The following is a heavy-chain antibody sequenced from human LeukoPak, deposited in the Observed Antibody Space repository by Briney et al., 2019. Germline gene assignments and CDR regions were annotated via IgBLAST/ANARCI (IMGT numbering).Heavy chain of an antibody. CDR3: ARDPGSVWELSRAFDY. J-gene: IGHJ4*02. Sequence: ASVKVSCKASGGTFSSYAISWVRQAPGQGLEWMGWINTNTGNPTYAQGFTGRFVFSLDTSVSTAYLQISSLKAEDTAVYYCARDPGSVWELSRAFDYWGQGTLVTVSS. CDR2: INTNTGNP. CDR1: GGTFSSYA. V-gene: IGHV7-4-1*02. D-gene: IGHD1-26*01.